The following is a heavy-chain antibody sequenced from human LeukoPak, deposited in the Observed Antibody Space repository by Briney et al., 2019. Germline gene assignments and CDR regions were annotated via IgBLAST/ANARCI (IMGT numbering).Heavy chain of an antibody. J-gene: IGHJ5*02. D-gene: IGHD4-17*01. CDR1: GGSFSAYY. CDR2: INHSGST. Sequence: SETLSLTCAVYGGSFSAYYWSWIRQPPGKGLEWIGEINHSGSTNYNPSLKSRVTISVDTSKNQFSLKLSSVTAADTAVYYCARAQGYGDIPGWFDPWGQGTLVTVSS. CDR3: ARAQGYGDIPGWFDP. V-gene: IGHV4-34*01.